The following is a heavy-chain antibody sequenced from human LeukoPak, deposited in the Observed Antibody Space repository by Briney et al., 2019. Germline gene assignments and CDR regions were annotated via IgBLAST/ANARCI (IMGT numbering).Heavy chain of an antibody. CDR1: GFTFSSYA. CDR2: ISYDGSNK. CDR3: ASQRGADGRLYFDY. Sequence: PGGSLRLSCAASGFTFSSYAMHWVRQAPGKGLEWVAVISYDGSNKYYADSVKGRFTISRDNSKNTLYLQMNSLRAEDTAVYYCASQRGADGRLYFDYWGQGTLVTVSS. J-gene: IGHJ4*02. V-gene: IGHV3-30-3*01. D-gene: IGHD1-26*01.